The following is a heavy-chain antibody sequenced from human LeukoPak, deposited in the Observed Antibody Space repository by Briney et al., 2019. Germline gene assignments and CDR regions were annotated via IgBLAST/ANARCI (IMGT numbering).Heavy chain of an antibody. CDR2: INAYNRHT. D-gene: IGHD2/OR15-2a*01. CDR1: GSTFTSHG. Sequence: ASVKLSCNASGSTFTSHGITWVRQAPGPGLERVGWINAYNRHTNYVQNLQGRATMTTDTSTSTAYMELRSLRSDDTAVYYCARGEYNYFDSWGQGALVTVSS. CDR3: ARGEYNYFDS. J-gene: IGHJ4*02. V-gene: IGHV1-18*01.